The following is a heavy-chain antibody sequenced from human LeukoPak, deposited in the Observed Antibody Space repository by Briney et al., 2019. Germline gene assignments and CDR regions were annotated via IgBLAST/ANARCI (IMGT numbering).Heavy chain of an antibody. D-gene: IGHD2-15*01. CDR3: ARGNKWSFDS. V-gene: IGHV3-74*01. Sequence: TGGSLRLSCAASGFTFRSYWMHWARQAPRKGLVWVSRINSDGSSTNYADSVKGRFSISRDNAKNPHILQMNGLGPEDTAVYYCARGNKWSFDSWGQGALVTVSS. CDR2: INSDGSST. CDR1: GFTFRSYW. J-gene: IGHJ4*02.